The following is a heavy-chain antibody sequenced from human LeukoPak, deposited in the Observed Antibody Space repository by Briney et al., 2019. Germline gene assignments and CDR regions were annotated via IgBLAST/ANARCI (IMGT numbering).Heavy chain of an antibody. V-gene: IGHV4-61*02. J-gene: IGHJ4*02. CDR1: GGSISSGSYY. CDR3: ARGWELQPFDF. Sequence: SQTLSLTCSVSGGSISSGSYYWNWIRQPAGTGLDWIGRIYTSGTTNYNPSLKSRVSISMDTSKNQFSLKLSSVTAADTAVYYCARGWELQPFDFGGQGTLVTVS. CDR2: IYTSGTT. D-gene: IGHD1-26*01.